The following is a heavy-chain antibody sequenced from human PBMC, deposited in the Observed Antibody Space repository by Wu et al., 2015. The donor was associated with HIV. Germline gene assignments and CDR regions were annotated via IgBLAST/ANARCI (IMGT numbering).Heavy chain of an antibody. CDR2: VNTNTGGT. V-gene: IGHV1-2*02. D-gene: IGHD2-21*01. CDR3: ARDELFRVDDSLDL. CDR1: GYTLTDYF. J-gene: IGHJ3*01. Sequence: QIQLVQSGAEVKKPGASVKVSCKASGYTLTDYFIHWVRQAPGQRFEWMGWVNTNTGGTNYAQKFHGRVTMTRDTSISTAYMELSSLRSDDTAIYYCARDELFRVDDSLDLWGQGQWSPSLQ.